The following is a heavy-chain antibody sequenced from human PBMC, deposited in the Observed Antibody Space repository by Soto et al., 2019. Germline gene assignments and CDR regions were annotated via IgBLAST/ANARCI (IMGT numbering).Heavy chain of an antibody. Sequence: SETLSLTCAVYGGSFSGYYWSWVRQPPGKGLEWIGEIYHSGSTNYNPSLKSRVTISVDKSKNQFSLKLSSVTAADTAVYYCARDLDEYGDSPLSYWGQGTLVTVSS. CDR3: ARDLDEYGDSPLSY. J-gene: IGHJ4*02. CDR2: IYHSGST. V-gene: IGHV4-34*01. CDR1: GGSFSGYY. D-gene: IGHD4-17*01.